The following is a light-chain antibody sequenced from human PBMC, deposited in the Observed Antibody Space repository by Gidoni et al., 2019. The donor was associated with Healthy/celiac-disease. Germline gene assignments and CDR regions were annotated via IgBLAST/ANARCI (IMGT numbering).Light chain of an antibody. CDR2: GAS. CDR3: QQYGSSPPIT. V-gene: IGKV3-20*01. Sequence: VLTHSPGTLSLSPGERATLACRASQSVRSSYLAWYQQKPGQAPRLLIYGASSRATGIPDRCSGSGSGTDFTLTISRLEPEDFAVYYCQQYGSSPPITFGQGTRLEIK. CDR1: QSVRSSY. J-gene: IGKJ5*01.